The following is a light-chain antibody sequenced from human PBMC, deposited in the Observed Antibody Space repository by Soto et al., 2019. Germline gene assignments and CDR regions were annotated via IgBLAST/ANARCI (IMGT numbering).Light chain of an antibody. J-gene: IGKJ1*01. CDR3: QHYNYWPPKT. CDR2: GAY. CDR1: QSVGNN. V-gene: IGKV3-15*01. Sequence: EIVMTQSPATLSGSPGERTTLSCRASQSVGNNLAWYQQKPGQAPRLLIYGAYTRATGIPARFSGSGSGTDFTLTISSLQSEDFAVYYCQHYNYWPPKTFGQGTKVDIK.